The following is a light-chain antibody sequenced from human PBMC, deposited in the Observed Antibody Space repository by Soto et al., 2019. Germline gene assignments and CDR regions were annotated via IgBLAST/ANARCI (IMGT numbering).Light chain of an antibody. CDR3: QQYNNWPRT. CDR2: AAS. J-gene: IGKJ1*01. CDR1: QRISSNY. V-gene: IGKV3-20*01. Sequence: DIVLTQSPGTLSLSPGERATLSCRASQRISSNYLGWYQQKPGQAPRLLIYAASSRATGIPDRFSGSGSGTDFTLTISSLQSEDFAVYYCQQYNNWPRTFGQGTKVDIK.